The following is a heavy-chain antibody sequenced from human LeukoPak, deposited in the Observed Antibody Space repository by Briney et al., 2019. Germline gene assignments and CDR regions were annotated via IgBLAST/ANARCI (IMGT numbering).Heavy chain of an antibody. CDR3: AVQSAEVVDHPEFDY. Sequence: SVKVSCKASGGTFSSYAISWVRQAPGQGLEWMGGIIPIFGTANYAQKFQGRVTITADESTSTAYMELSSLRSEDTAVYYCAVQSAEVVDHPEFDYWGQGTLVTVSS. CDR1: GGTFSSYA. D-gene: IGHD3-22*01. J-gene: IGHJ4*02. V-gene: IGHV1-69*01. CDR2: IIPIFGTA.